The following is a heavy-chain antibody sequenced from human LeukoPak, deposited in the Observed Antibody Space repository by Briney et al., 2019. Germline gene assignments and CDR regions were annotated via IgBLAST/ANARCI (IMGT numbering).Heavy chain of an antibody. J-gene: IGHJ4*02. CDR2: IRGSGGST. D-gene: IGHD3-22*01. V-gene: IGHV3-23*01. Sequence: GGSLRLSCAASGFTFSSYAMSWVRQAPGKGLEWVSAIRGSGGSTYYADSVKGRFTISRDNSKNTLYLQMNSLRAEDTAVYYCAKQCYYDSSGYYYGSFDYWGQGTLVTVSS. CDR1: GFTFSSYA. CDR3: AKQCYYDSSGYYYGSFDY.